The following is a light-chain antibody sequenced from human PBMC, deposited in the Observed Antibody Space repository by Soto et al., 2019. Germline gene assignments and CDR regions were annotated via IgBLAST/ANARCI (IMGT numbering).Light chain of an antibody. CDR1: QSVSSI. J-gene: IGKJ1*01. Sequence: EIVMTQSPVTLSVTPGERATLSCRASQSVSSILAWYQQKPGQAPRLLIYGASTRAAGIPARFSGSGSGTEFTLTISSLQSEDFAVYFCQQYKSWPRTFGQGTNVELK. CDR3: QQYKSWPRT. V-gene: IGKV3-15*01. CDR2: GAS.